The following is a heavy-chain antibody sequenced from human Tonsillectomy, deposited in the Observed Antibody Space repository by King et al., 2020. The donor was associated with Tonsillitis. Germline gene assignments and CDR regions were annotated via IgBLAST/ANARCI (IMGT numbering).Heavy chain of an antibody. Sequence: QLVQSGGGLVQPGGSLRLSCAASGFTFSSYWMHWVRQAPGKGLVWVSRINSDGSSTSYADSVKGRFTISRDNAKNTLYLQMNSLGAEDTAVYYCARTSGYGGMDVWGQGTTVTVSS. D-gene: IGHD5-12*01. CDR2: INSDGSST. J-gene: IGHJ6*02. CDR3: ARTSGYGGMDV. V-gene: IGHV3-74*02. CDR1: GFTFSSYW.